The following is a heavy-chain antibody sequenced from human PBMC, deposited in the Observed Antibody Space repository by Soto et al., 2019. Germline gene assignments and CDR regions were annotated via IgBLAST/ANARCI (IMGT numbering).Heavy chain of an antibody. CDR1: GFIFSNYP. CDR3: AKDRGGGRYPLFDS. CDR2: FRESDGGA. V-gene: IGHV3-23*01. D-gene: IGHD3-16*02. Sequence: EVQLLESGGDLAQPGGSLRLACAASGFIFSNYPMSWVRQAPGKGLEWVSTFRESDGGAYYADSVKGRFTISRDDSKNTLYLQMNSLRAEDTALYYCAKDRGGGRYPLFDSWGQGTLVIVSS. J-gene: IGHJ4*02.